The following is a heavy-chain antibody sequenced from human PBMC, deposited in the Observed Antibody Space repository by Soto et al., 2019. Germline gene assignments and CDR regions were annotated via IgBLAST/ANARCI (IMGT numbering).Heavy chain of an antibody. CDR1: GYTFIHYG. J-gene: IGHJ4*02. CDR2: ISGYNGDT. Sequence: GASVKVSCKASGYTFIHYGFYWVRQAPGQGLEWMGWISGYNGDTNYAQKLQGRVTMTTDTSTGTAYMELRSLISDDTAVYYCARASSSSSSYYSDYWGQGTLVTVSS. D-gene: IGHD6-6*01. V-gene: IGHV1-18*01. CDR3: ARASSSSSSYYSDY.